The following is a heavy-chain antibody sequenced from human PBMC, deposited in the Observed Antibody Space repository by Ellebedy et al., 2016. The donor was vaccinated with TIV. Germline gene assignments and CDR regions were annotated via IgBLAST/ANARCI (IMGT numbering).Heavy chain of an antibody. J-gene: IGHJ4*02. CDR1: GGSISSGGYS. V-gene: IGHV4-30-2*01. D-gene: IGHD2-15*01. Sequence: MPSETLSLTCAVSGGSISSGGYSWSWIRQPPGKGLEWIGYIYHSGSTYYNPSLKSRVTISVDRSKNQFSLKLSSVTAADTAVYYCARAVRYCSGGSCYSGPVDYWGQGTLVTVSS. CDR2: IYHSGST. CDR3: ARAVRYCSGGSCYSGPVDY.